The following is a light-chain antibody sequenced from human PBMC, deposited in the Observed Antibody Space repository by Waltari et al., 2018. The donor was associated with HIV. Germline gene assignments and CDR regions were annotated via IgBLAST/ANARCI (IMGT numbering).Light chain of an antibody. J-gene: IGKJ3*01. CDR2: STT. V-gene: IGKV1-39*01. Sequence: DIQLTQSPSPLSAFVGDRVTITCRASQTIGDYVNWYKQKPGEPPKLLIYSTTSLQPGVPSRFSGSGSGTDFALTISSLQSEDFATYYCEQIYTFPLFTFGPGTKVDIK. CDR1: QTIGDY. CDR3: EQIYTFPLFT.